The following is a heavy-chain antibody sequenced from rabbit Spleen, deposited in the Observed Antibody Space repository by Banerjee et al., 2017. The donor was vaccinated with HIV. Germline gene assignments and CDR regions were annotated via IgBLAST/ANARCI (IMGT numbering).Heavy chain of an antibody. Sequence: QEQLEESGGGLVKPEGSLTLTCKASGVSLSGRDVMCWVRQAPGKGLELIACMNIVTGKAFYASWVKGRFTISRTSTIKVMDQKITILAADNATSFFSTDWVVVNSSYFNLWGPGTLVTVS. CDR3: STDWVVVNSSYFNL. CDR2: MNIVTGKA. V-gene: IGHV1S45*01. D-gene: IGHD4-1*01. J-gene: IGHJ4*01. CDR1: GVSLSGRDV.